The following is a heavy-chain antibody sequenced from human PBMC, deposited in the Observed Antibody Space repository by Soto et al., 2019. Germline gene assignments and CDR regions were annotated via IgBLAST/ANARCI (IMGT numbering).Heavy chain of an antibody. CDR3: ARDNSTDSVNYAGAAFDI. D-gene: IGHD4-4*01. CDR2: MHTSGST. V-gene: IGHV4-30-4*01. CDR1: GGSISSGNYY. J-gene: IGHJ3*02. Sequence: QVHLQESGPGLVKPSQTLSLTCTVSGGSISSGNYYWSWIRQPPGKGLEWIGYMHTSGSTDYNPPLKSRLTISVDTSKNQFSLSLRSVTAADTAVYYCARDNSTDSVNYAGAAFDIWGLGTLVTVSS.